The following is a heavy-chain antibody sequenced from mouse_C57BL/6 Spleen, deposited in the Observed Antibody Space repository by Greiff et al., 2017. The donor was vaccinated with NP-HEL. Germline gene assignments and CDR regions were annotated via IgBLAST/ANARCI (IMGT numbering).Heavy chain of an antibody. CDR3: ARRDYGSSIDY. CDR2: IDPSDSYT. V-gene: IGHV1-69*01. J-gene: IGHJ2*01. D-gene: IGHD1-1*01. CDR1: GYTFTSYW. Sequence: QVQLKQPGAELVMPGASVKLSCKASGYTFTSYWMHWVKQRPGQGLEWIGEIDPSDSYTNYNQKFKGKSTLTVDKSSSTAYMQLSSLTSEDSAVYYCARRDYGSSIDYWGQGTTLTVSS.